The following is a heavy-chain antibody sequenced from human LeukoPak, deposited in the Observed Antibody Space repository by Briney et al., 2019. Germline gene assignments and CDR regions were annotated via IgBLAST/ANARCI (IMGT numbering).Heavy chain of an antibody. CDR2: IKQDGSEK. CDR1: GFTFSSYW. J-gene: IGHJ5*02. D-gene: IGHD2-2*02. CDR3: ATHIVVVPAAIGWFDP. V-gene: IGHV3-7*01. Sequence: GGSLRLSCAASGFTFSSYWMSWVRQAPGKGLEWVANIKQDGSEKYYVDSVKGRFPISRDNAKNSLYLQMNSLRAEDTAVYYCATHIVVVPAAIGWFDPWGQGTLVTVSS.